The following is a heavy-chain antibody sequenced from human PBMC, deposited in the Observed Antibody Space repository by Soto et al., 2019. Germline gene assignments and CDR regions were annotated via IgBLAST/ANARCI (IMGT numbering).Heavy chain of an antibody. CDR3: ARGPYSSSWLNNWFDP. V-gene: IGHV1-3*01. J-gene: IGHJ5*02. D-gene: IGHD6-13*01. CDR2: INAGNGNT. Sequence: ASVKVSCKASGYTFTSYAMHWVRQAPGQRLEWMGWINAGNGNTKYSQKFQGRVTITRDTSASTAYMELSSLRSEDTAVYYCARGPYSSSWLNNWFDPWGQGTLVTVS. CDR1: GYTFTSYA.